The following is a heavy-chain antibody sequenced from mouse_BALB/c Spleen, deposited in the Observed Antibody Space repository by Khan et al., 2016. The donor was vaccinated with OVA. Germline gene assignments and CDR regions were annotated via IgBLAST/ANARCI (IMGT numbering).Heavy chain of an antibody. CDR3: TRHGYVAWFTY. J-gene: IGHJ3*01. Sequence: VQLKQSGPELMKPGASVKISCKASGYSFTSYYIHWVMQSHGKSLEWIGYIDPFSGGTTHNQKFKGKATLTADKSSSTAYIHLSSLTSEDSAVYYCTRHGYVAWFTYWGQGTLVTVSA. V-gene: IGHV1S135*01. CDR1: GYSFTSYY. CDR2: IDPFSGGT. D-gene: IGHD2-2*01.